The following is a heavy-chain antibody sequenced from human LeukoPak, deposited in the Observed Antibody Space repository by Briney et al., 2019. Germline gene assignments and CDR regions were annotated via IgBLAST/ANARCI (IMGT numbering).Heavy chain of an antibody. CDR2: ITGSCHSI. V-gene: IGHV3-23*01. D-gene: IGHD6-13*01. CDR3: ARNQDSSWYYYYMDV. J-gene: IGHJ6*03. CDR1: GFTFNNYD. Sequence: PGGSLRLSCSASGFTFNNYDVRWVRQARGKGLEWVSTITGSCHSIYSAYAVKGRLTIYRDNSKNTLYLQMNSLRAADTALYSCARNQDSSWYYYYMDVWGKGTTVTVSS.